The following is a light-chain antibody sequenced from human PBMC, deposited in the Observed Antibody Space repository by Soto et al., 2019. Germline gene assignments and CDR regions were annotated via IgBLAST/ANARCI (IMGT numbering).Light chain of an antibody. CDR1: SSDVGSYNR. CDR2: EVS. Sequence: QSALTQPPSVSGSPGQSVTISCTGTSSDVGSYNRVSWYQQPLGTAPKLMIYEVSNRPSGVPDRFSGTKSGNTASLNISGLQAEDEADYYCSSYTSSNNYVFGTGPKVTVL. V-gene: IGLV2-18*02. J-gene: IGLJ1*01. CDR3: SSYTSSNNYV.